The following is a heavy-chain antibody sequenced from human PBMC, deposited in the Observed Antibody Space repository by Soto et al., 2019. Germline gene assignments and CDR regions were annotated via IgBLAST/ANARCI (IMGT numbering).Heavy chain of an antibody. CDR2: ISYDGSNK. V-gene: IGHV3-30-3*01. J-gene: IGHJ4*02. D-gene: IGHD6-19*01. CDR3: ARDQSWQWLTGGNYFDY. CDR1: GFTFSSYA. Sequence: GGSLRLSCAASGFTFSSYAMHWVRQAPGKGLEWVAVISYDGSNKYYADSVKGRFTISRDNSKNTLYLQMNSLRAEDTAVYYCARDQSWQWLTGGNYFDYWGQGTLVTVSS.